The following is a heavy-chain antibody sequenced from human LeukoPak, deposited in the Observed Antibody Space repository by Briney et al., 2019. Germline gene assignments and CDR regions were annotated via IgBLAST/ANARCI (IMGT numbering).Heavy chain of an antibody. V-gene: IGHV4-30-4*01. CDR1: GGSISSGDYY. Sequence: SQTLSLTCTVSGGSISSGDYYWSWIRQPPGKGLEWIGYIYYSGSTYYNPSLKSRVTISVDTSKNQFSLKLSSVTAADTAVYYCARDKGDSSGFDPWGQGTLVTVSS. CDR3: ARDKGDSSGFDP. D-gene: IGHD3-22*01. CDR2: IYYSGST. J-gene: IGHJ5*02.